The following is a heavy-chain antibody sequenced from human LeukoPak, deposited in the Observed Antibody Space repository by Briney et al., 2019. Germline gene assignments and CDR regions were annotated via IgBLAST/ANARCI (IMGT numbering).Heavy chain of an antibody. CDR2: IYHSGST. D-gene: IGHD1-26*01. CDR1: GGSISSSNW. V-gene: IGHV4-4*02. Sequence: PSETLSLTCAVSGGSISSSNWWSWVRQPPGKGLEWIGEIYHSGSTNYNPSLKSRVTISVDKSKNQFSLKLSSVTAADTAVYYCARDRMGATGALGYWGQGTLVTVSS. CDR3: ARDRMGATGALGY. J-gene: IGHJ4*02.